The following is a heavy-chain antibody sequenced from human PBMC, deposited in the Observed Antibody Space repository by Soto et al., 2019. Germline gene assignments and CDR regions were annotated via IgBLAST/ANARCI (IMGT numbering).Heavy chain of an antibody. CDR2: IGGSGDWT. Sequence: PGGSLRLSCAASGFTFSNYAMSWVRQAPGKGLEWVSAIGGSGDWTYYADSVKGRFIISRDNSKNTLSLQMIRLRAEDTAVHSCANGAGTHGYDTSAYSAFDYWAQGTLVTVSS. CDR3: ANGAGTHGYDTSAYSAFDY. CDR1: GFTFSNYA. J-gene: IGHJ4*02. D-gene: IGHD3-22*01. V-gene: IGHV3-23*01.